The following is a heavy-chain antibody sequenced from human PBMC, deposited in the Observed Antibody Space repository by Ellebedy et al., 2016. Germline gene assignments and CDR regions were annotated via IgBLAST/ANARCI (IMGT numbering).Heavy chain of an antibody. CDR1: GLTVSSFF. CDR2: MRGDGAKT. D-gene: IGHD3-16*01. Sequence: GESLKISXAPSGLTVSSFFMGWVRQAPGKGLEWVSTMRGDGAKTHLADSVKGRFTISRDNSKQEVYLQMNSLRVDDTATYFCAKDLSWASVWGHGTLVTVSS. CDR3: AKDLSWASV. V-gene: IGHV3-23*01. J-gene: IGHJ4*01.